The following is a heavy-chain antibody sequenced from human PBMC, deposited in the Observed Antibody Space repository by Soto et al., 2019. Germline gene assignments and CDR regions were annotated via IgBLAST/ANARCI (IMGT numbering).Heavy chain of an antibody. Sequence: TGGSLRLSCAASGFTFSSYGMNWVRQVPGKGLEWVADIWYDGSKKNYADSLKGRFTISRDNSKNTLYLQMNSLRVEDTALYYCARDRVRMDVWGQGTTVTVSS. J-gene: IGHJ6*02. D-gene: IGHD3-10*01. V-gene: IGHV3-33*01. CDR2: IWYDGSKK. CDR3: ARDRVRMDV. CDR1: GFTFSSYG.